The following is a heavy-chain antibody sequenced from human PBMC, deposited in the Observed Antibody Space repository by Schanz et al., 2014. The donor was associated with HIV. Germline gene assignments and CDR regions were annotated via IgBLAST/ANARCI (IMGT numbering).Heavy chain of an antibody. CDR1: GFTFSTYG. J-gene: IGHJ6*02. Sequence: QVQLVESGGGVVQPGRSLRLSCAASGFTFSTYGMHWVRQAPGKGLEWVAFKSYDGSNKYYADSVKGRFTISRDNSKNTLYVQMNRLRAEDTAVYYCAKVATWDYYGMDVWGQGTTVTVSS. CDR2: KSYDGSNK. V-gene: IGHV3-30*18. CDR3: AKVATWDYYGMDV.